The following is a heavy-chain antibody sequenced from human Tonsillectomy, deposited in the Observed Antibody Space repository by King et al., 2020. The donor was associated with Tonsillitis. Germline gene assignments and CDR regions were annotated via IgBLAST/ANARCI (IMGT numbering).Heavy chain of an antibody. CDR2: IYPGDSDT. CDR1: GFRFTNYW. CDR3: ARLPLSFVDWTPLDY. Sequence: VQLVESGAEVKKTGESLAISCTGSGFRFTNYWIGWVRQMPGKGLEWMGIIYPGDSDTRYSPSFQGQVTISADKSISTAYLQLSSLKASDTAMYYCARLPLSFVDWTPLDYWGQGTLVTVSS. J-gene: IGHJ4*02. D-gene: IGHD3/OR15-3a*01. V-gene: IGHV5-51*03.